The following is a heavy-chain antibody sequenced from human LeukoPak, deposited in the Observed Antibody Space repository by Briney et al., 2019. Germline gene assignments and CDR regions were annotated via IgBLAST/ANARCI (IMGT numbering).Heavy chain of an antibody. CDR2: IIPILGIA. Sequence: ASVKVSCKASGGTFSSYAISSVRQAPGQGLEWMGRIIPILGIANYAQKFQGRVTITADKSTSTAYMELSSLRSEDTAVYYCARVYYYGSGSYPFDPWGQGTLVTVSS. CDR3: ARVYYYGSGSYPFDP. CDR1: GGTFSSYA. D-gene: IGHD3-10*01. J-gene: IGHJ5*02. V-gene: IGHV1-69*04.